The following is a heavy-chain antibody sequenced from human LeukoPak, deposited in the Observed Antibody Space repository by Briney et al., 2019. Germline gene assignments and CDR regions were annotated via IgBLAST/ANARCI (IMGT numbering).Heavy chain of an antibody. CDR1: GVTVSSQY. Sequence: GGSLRLSCAASGVTVSSQYMNWVRRAPGKGLEWVSVIYGVDGTSYADSVKGRFTISRDNSKNTVYLQMNSLRVEDMALYYCASDLIYWGQGTLVTVSS. CDR3: ASDLIY. J-gene: IGHJ4*02. V-gene: IGHV3-53*01. CDR2: IYGVDGT.